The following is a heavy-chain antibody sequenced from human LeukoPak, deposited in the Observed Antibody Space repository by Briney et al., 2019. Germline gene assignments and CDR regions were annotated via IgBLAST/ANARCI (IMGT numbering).Heavy chain of an antibody. D-gene: IGHD3-16*01. CDR2: IYSGGST. CDR1: GFTVSSNY. V-gene: IGHV3-53*01. Sequence: GGSLRLSCAASGFTVSSNYMSWVRQAPGKGLEWVSVIYSGGSTYYAESVKGRFTISRDNSKNTLYLQMNSLRAEDTAVYYCARMGDYYYYYGIDVWGQGTTVTVSS. J-gene: IGHJ6*02. CDR3: ARMGDYYYYYGIDV.